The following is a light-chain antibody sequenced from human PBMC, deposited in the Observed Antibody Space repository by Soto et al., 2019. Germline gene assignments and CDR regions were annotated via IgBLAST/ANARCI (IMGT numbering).Light chain of an antibody. CDR3: QRSGGSVS. CDR2: GAS. Sequence: EIVLTQSPATLSLSPGERATLSCRASQSVSSYLAWYQQRPGQAPRLLIYGASNRATGIPARFSGSGSGTDFTLTINRLEPEDFAVYYCQRSGGSVSFGGGTKVE. CDR1: QSVSSY. V-gene: IGKV3-11*01. J-gene: IGKJ4*01.